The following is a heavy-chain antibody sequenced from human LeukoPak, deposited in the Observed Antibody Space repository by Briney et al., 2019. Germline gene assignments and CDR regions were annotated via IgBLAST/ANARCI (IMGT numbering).Heavy chain of an antibody. D-gene: IGHD3-10*01. CDR1: GYTFTSYG. J-gene: IGHJ3*02. V-gene: IGHV1-18*01. Sequence: ASVKVSCKASGYTFTSYGISWVRQAPGQGIEWMGWISAYNGNTNYAQKLQGRVTMTTDTSTSTAYMELRSLRSDDTAVYYCARVYVSKHLWFGELLYPPDAFDIWGQGTMVTVSS. CDR2: ISAYNGNT. CDR3: ARVYVSKHLWFGELLYPPDAFDI.